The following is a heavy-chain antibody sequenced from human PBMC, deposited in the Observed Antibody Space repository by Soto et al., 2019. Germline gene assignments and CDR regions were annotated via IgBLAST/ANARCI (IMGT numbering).Heavy chain of an antibody. CDR3: ARGKAVAGGYYYYYYMDV. Sequence: ASVKVSCKASGYTFTSYGISWVRQAPGQGLEWMGWISPYNGYTNCAQSLQDRVTMTTDTSTSTAYMELRSLRSDDTAVYYCARGKAVAGGYYYYYYMDVWGKGTTVTVSS. CDR1: GYTFTSYG. CDR2: ISPYNGYT. D-gene: IGHD6-19*01. J-gene: IGHJ6*03. V-gene: IGHV1-18*01.